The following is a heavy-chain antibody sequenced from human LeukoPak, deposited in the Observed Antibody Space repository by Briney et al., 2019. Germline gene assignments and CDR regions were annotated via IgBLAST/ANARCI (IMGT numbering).Heavy chain of an antibody. V-gene: IGHV4-59*01. J-gene: IGHJ4*02. CDR3: AADVGYD. D-gene: IGHD5-18*01. CDR2: IYYSGNS. CDR1: GGSITSYY. Sequence: SETLSLTCTVSGGSITSYYWNWVRQPPGKGLEWIGYIYYSGNSNYNPSLKSRVTISVDTSKNHFSLKLSSVTAADTAVYYCAADVGYDWGQGTLVTVSS.